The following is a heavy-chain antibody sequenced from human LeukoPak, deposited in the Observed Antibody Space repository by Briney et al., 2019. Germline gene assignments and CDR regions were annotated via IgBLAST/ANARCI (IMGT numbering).Heavy chain of an antibody. D-gene: IGHD2-2*01. CDR1: GYTLTSYG. CDR3: ARDYCSSTSCYLGPYYYYGMDV. Sequence: SSVKGSCKASGYTLTSYGISWVRQTPGQGREWMGWISAYNGNTNNAQKLQGRVTMTTHTSTSTAYMELRSLRSDDTAVYYCARDYCSSTSCYLGPYYYYGMDVWGQGTTVTVSS. CDR2: ISAYNGNT. J-gene: IGHJ6*02. V-gene: IGHV1-18*01.